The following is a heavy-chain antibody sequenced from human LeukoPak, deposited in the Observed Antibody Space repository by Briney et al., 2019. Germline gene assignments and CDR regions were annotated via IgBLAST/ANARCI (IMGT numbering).Heavy chain of an antibody. D-gene: IGHD5-24*01. V-gene: IGHV4-31*11. CDR3: ARFSYNYWAFDI. CDR1: GGSFSGHY. J-gene: IGHJ3*02. Sequence: SETLSLTCAVYGGSFSGHYWSWIRQHPGKGLEWIGYIYYSGSTYYNPSLKSRVTISVDTSKNQFSLKLSSVTAADTAVYYCARFSYNYWAFDIWGQGTMVTVSS. CDR2: IYYSGST.